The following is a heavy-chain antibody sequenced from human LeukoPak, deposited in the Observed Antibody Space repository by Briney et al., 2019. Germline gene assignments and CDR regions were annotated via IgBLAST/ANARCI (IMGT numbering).Heavy chain of an antibody. V-gene: IGHV4-31*03. CDR1: GGSISSGGYY. J-gene: IGHJ3*02. D-gene: IGHD3-22*01. Sequence: SQTLSLTCTVSGGSISSGGYYWSWIRQHPGKGLEWIGYIYYSGSTYYNPSLKSRVTISVDTSKNQFSLKLSSVTAADTAVYYCALRGSYYDSSGYRSVGAFDIWGQGTMVTVSS. CDR2: IYYSGST. CDR3: ALRGSYYDSSGYRSVGAFDI.